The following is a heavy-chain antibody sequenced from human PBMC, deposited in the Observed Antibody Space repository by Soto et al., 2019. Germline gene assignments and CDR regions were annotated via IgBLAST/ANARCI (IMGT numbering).Heavy chain of an antibody. CDR1: GYSISSGYY. V-gene: IGHV4-38-2*01. J-gene: IGHJ4*02. D-gene: IGHD3-22*01. CDR3: ARVGITMIVVELDY. CDR2: IYHSGST. Sequence: SETLSLTCAVSGYSISSGYYWGWIRQPPGKGLEWIGSIYHSGSTYYNPSLKSRVTISVDTSKNQFSLKLSSVTAADTAVYYCARVGITMIVVELDYWGQGTLATVSS.